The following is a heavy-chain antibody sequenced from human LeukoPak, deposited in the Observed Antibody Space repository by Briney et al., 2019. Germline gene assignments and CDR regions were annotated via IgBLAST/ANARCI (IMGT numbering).Heavy chain of an antibody. V-gene: IGHV1-24*01. Sequence: ASVKVSCKVSGYTLTELSMHWVRQAPGKGLEWMGGFDPEDGETIYAQKFQGRVTMTEDTSTDTAYMELSSLRSEDTAMYYCATVFYGSGSFDYWGQGTLVTVSS. J-gene: IGHJ4*02. CDR3: ATVFYGSGSFDY. D-gene: IGHD3-10*01. CDR2: FDPEDGET. CDR1: GYTLTELS.